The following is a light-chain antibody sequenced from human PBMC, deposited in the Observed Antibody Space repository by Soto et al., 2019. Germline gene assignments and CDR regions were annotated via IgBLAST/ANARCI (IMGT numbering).Light chain of an antibody. CDR3: RSYKSSRSGLV. CDR2: DVS. Sequence: QSALTQPASVSGSPGQWVTISCTGTSTDIGGDNYVYWYQQHPGKAPKLMIYDVSNRPSGVSNRFSGSKSGNPASLAIAGLQAEDEADYYCRSYKSSRSGLVFGRGTKLTVL. J-gene: IGLJ2*01. V-gene: IGLV2-14*01. CDR1: STDIGGDNY.